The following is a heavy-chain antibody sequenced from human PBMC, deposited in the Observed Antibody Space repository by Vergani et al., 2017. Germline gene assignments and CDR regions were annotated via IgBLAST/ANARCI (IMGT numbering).Heavy chain of an antibody. CDR1: GFTFSSYG. J-gene: IGHJ4*02. CDR2: IWYDGSNK. D-gene: IGHD6-13*01. CDR3: ARDAVRSSSQGIDY. Sequence: QVQLVESGGGVVQPGRSLRLSCAASGFTFSSYGMHWVRQAPGKGLEWVAVIWYDGSNKYYADSVKGRFTISRDNSKNTLYLQMNSLRAEDTAVYYCARDAVRSSSQGIDYWGQGTLVTVSS. V-gene: IGHV3-33*01.